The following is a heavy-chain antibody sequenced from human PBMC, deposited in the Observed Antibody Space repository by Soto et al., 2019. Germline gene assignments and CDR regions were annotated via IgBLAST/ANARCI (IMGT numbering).Heavy chain of an antibody. V-gene: IGHV1-2*02. Sequence: PPASVKVSCKASGYSFTGYYIHWVRQAPGQGLEWMGWINFNSGGTNYAQKFQGRVTMTRDTSISTAYMDLSRLRSDDTAVYHCARGAAAPIVPSWLDQWGQGTLVTVSS. D-gene: IGHD6-13*01. CDR3: ARGAAAPIVPSWLDQ. CDR1: GYSFTGYY. J-gene: IGHJ5*02. CDR2: INFNSGGT.